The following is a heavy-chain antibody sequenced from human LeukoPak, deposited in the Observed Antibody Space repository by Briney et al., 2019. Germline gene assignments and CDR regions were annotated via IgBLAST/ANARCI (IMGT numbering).Heavy chain of an antibody. V-gene: IGHV1-2*02. Sequence: INPNNGGDTNFAQKFRGRVTLTTDTSTSTAYMGLTRLTSDDTAVYYCARRMIWFGNSFDIWGQGTLVSVFS. CDR3: ARRMIWFGNSFDI. CDR2: INPNNGGDT. J-gene: IGHJ3*02. D-gene: IGHD3-10*01.